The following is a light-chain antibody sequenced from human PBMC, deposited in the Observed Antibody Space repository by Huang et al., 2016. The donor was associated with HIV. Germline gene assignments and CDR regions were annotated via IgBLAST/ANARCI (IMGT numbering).Light chain of an antibody. CDR1: QDIGKY. Sequence: DIQMTQSPSSLSASIGDRVTITCQASQDIGKYSNWYQQKSGQTPKLLIFDASNLQTGVSSRFSGSGSGTDFTFTINTLQPEDIATYYCQHYDSLPPWTFGQGTRVQI. CDR2: DAS. V-gene: IGKV1-33*01. J-gene: IGKJ1*01. CDR3: QHYDSLPPWT.